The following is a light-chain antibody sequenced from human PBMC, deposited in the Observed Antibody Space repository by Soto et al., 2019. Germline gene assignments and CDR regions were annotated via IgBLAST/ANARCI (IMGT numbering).Light chain of an antibody. V-gene: IGKV3-20*01. CDR2: GAS. CDR3: QQYSSYPLT. CDR1: QSVSNYF. Sequence: EIVLTQSPGILSLSPGERATLSCRASQSVSNYFLAWYQQKPGQSPRRLIYGASSRATGVPDRCSGSGSGTDFTLTIIRLQAEDFAVYYCQQYSSYPLTFGEGTKVDIK. J-gene: IGKJ4*01.